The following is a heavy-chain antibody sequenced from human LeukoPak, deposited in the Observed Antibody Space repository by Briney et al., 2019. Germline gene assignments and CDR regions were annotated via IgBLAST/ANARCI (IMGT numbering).Heavy chain of an antibody. V-gene: IGHV3-23*01. CDR3: AKAGGTTWNAFDI. CDR2: LSGSGDTT. Sequence: GGSLRLSCAASGFAFRSFDMSWVRQAPGKGLEWVSSLSGSGDTTYYADSVKGRFTISRDNSNNTLYLQMNSLRAEDTAVYYCAKAGGTTWNAFDIWGQGTMVTVSS. J-gene: IGHJ3*02. CDR1: GFAFRSFD. D-gene: IGHD2/OR15-2a*01.